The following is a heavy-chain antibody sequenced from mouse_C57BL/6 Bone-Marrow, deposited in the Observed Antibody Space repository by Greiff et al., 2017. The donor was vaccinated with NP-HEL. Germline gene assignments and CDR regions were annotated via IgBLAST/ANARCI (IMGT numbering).Heavy chain of an antibody. V-gene: IGHV1-64*01. D-gene: IGHD2-2*01. CDR1: GYTFTSYW. Sequence: QVQLQQPGAELVKPGASVKLSCKASGYTFTSYWMHWVKQRPGQGLEWIGMIHPNSGSTNYNEKFKGKATLTVDKSSSTAYMQLSSLTSEDSAVYYGARHMVTNFDYWGQGTTLTVSS. J-gene: IGHJ2*01. CDR2: IHPNSGST. CDR3: ARHMVTNFDY.